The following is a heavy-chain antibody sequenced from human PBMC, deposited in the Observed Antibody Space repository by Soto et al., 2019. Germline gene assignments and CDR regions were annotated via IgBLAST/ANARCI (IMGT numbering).Heavy chain of an antibody. CDR2: IYYSGST. Sequence: LSLTCTVSGGSISSGGYYWSWIRQHPGKGLEWIGYIYYSGSTYYNPSLKSRVTISVDTSKNQFSLKLSSVTAADTAVYYCARDHPFLATPKGYYYYGMDVWGQGTTVTVYS. D-gene: IGHD2-15*01. CDR1: GGSISSGGYY. CDR3: ARDHPFLATPKGYYYYGMDV. J-gene: IGHJ6*02. V-gene: IGHV4-31*03.